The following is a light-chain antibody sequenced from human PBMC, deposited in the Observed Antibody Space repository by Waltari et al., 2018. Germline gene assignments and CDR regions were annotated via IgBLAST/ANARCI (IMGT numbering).Light chain of an antibody. CDR1: QSITNW. Sequence: DIQMTQSPSTLSASIGDRVTITCRASQSITNWLAWYQQKPGKAPKLLIYKASTLESGVPSRFGGSGSGTEFTLTISSLQPDDFATYYCQQYNNYVATFGQGTKVEIK. J-gene: IGKJ1*01. CDR3: QQYNNYVAT. V-gene: IGKV1-5*03. CDR2: KAS.